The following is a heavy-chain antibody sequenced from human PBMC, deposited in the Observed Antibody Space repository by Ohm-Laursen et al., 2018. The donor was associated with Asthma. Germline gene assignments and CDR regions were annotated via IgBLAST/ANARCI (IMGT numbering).Heavy chain of an antibody. D-gene: IGHD6-6*01. Sequence: SLRLSCSASGFTFSSYGMHWVRQAPGKGLEWVAVISYDGSNKYYADSVKGRFTISRDNSKNTLYLQMNSLRAEDTAVYYCAKDHLLIAASAFDYWGQGTLVTVSS. V-gene: IGHV3-30*18. CDR3: AKDHLLIAASAFDY. J-gene: IGHJ4*02. CDR1: GFTFSSYG. CDR2: ISYDGSNK.